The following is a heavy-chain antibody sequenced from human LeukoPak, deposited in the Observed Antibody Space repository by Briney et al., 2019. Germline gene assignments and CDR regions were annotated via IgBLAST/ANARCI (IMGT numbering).Heavy chain of an antibody. V-gene: IGHV3-11*06. CDR1: GFTFSDYY. J-gene: IGHJ4*02. CDR3: ARGGSYSSSSFDY. Sequence: GGSLRLSCAASGFTFSDYYMSWIRQAPGRGLEWVSYISSSSSYTDYADSVKGRFTISRDNAKNSLFLQMNSLRAEDTAVYYCARGGSYSSSSFDYWGQGTLVTVSS. CDR2: ISSSSSYT. D-gene: IGHD6-6*01.